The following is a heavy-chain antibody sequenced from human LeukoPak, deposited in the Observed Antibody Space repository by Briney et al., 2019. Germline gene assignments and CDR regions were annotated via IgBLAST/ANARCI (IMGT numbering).Heavy chain of an antibody. CDR1: GGTFSSYA. CDR3: ARGKVRDYYDSSGYYSAHWFDP. CDR2: IIPIFGTA. Sequence: ASVKVSCKASGGTFSSYAISWVRQAPGQGLEWMGGIIPIFGTANYAQKFQGRVTITTDESTSTAYMELSSLRSEDTAVYYCARGKVRDYYDSSGYYSAHWFDPWGQGTLVTVSS. J-gene: IGHJ5*02. D-gene: IGHD3-22*01. V-gene: IGHV1-69*05.